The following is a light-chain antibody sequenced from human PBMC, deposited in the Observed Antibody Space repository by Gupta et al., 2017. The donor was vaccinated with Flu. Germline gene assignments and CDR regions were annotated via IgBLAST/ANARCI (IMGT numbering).Light chain of an antibody. J-gene: IGKJ1*01. CDR3: MQAQQTPPT. CDR1: QCLLSSSSSSY. CDR2: VGS. Sequence: RMTSQCLLSSSSSSYLDWYQQKPGQAPQLLIYVGSNWACGVPDRFSGSGSGTDFTLNISRVEAEDVGAYYCMQAQQTPPTFGQGTKVDIK. V-gene: IGKV2-28*01.